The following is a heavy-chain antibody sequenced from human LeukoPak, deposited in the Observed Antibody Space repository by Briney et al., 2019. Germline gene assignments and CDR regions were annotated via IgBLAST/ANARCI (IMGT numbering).Heavy chain of an antibody. CDR2: IIPILGIA. D-gene: IGHD1-26*01. CDR3: ARAAGDGGSYFPDF. J-gene: IGHJ4*02. V-gene: IGHV1-69*04. Sequence: SVKVSCKASGGTFSSYAISWVRQAPGQGLEWMGRIIPILGIANYAQKFQGRVTITADKSTSTAYMELSSLRSEDTAVYYCARAAGDGGSYFPDFWGQGTLVTVSS. CDR1: GGTFSSYA.